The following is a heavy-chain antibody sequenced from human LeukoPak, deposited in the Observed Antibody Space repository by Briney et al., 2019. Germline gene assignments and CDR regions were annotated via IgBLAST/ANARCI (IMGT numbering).Heavy chain of an antibody. CDR3: ARDRGGSPDFDY. V-gene: IGHV4-59*01. J-gene: IGHJ4*02. D-gene: IGHD3-16*01. CDR2: TFYSGST. CDR1: GGSMKNYY. Sequence: PSETLSLTCNISGGSMKNYYWSWIRQPPGKGLEWIGYTFYSGSTRYNPSLKSRVTISVDTSKNQFSLKLNSVSAADTAVYYCARDRGGSPDFDYWGQGTLVTVSS.